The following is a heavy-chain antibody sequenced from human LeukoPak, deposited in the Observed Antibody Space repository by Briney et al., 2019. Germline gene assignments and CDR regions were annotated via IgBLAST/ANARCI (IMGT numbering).Heavy chain of an antibody. CDR2: ISAYNGNT. J-gene: IGHJ6*02. CDR1: GYTFTSYG. CDR3: ARANPFVLMVYAILDYYGMDV. Sequence: ASVKVSCKASGYTFTSYGINWVRQAPGQGLEWMGWISAYNGNTNYAQKLQGRVTMTTDTSTSTAYMELRSLRSDDTAVYYCARANPFVLMVYAILDYYGMDVWGQGTTVTVSS. D-gene: IGHD2-8*01. V-gene: IGHV1-18*01.